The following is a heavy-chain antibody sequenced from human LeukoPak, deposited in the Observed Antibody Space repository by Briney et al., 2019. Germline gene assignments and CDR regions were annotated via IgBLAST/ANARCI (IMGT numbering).Heavy chain of an antibody. CDR1: GFSFSDHW. J-gene: IGHJ4*02. V-gene: IGHV3-7*01. Sequence: PGGSLRLSCVASGFSFSDHWMNWFRQAPGKGLEWVATIKKDGGEQYYVDSMKGRFTISRDNAKNSVYLQINSLRAEDTAVYYCARDLGWLQSDYWGQGTLVTVSS. D-gene: IGHD5-24*01. CDR2: IKKDGGEQ. CDR3: ARDLGWLQSDY.